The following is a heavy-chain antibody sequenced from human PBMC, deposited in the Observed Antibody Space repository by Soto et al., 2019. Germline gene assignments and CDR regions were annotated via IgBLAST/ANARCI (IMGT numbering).Heavy chain of an antibody. D-gene: IGHD2-2*01. J-gene: IGHJ3*02. V-gene: IGHV4-34*01. CDR2: INHSGST. Sequence: LSLTCAVYGGSFSGYYWSWIRQPPGKGLEWIGEINHSGSTNYNPSLKSRVTISVDTSKNQFSLKLSSVTAADTAVYYCARGREDIVVVPAASAFDIWGQGTMVTVSS. CDR3: ARGREDIVVVPAASAFDI. CDR1: GGSFSGYY.